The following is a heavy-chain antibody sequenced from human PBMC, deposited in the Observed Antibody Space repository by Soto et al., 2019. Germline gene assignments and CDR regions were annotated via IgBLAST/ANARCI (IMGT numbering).Heavy chain of an antibody. CDR1: GFSLTTGGVA. Sequence: QITLKESGPPLVKPTQTLTLTCTFSGFSLTTGGVAVGWILKPPGKALEWLALIYWDDDKRYSPSLKSRLSITKDTSKNQVVLTMTNMDTVDTSTYYCALSECNGADCYSRGYFRLWGRGTLVTVSS. CDR2: IYWDDDK. V-gene: IGHV2-5*02. CDR3: ALSECNGADCYSRGYFRL. J-gene: IGHJ2*01. D-gene: IGHD2-21*02.